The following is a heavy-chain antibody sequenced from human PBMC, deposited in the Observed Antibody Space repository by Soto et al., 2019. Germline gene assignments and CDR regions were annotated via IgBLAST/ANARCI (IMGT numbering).Heavy chain of an antibody. J-gene: IGHJ6*02. CDR3: ARFATVTTKTYYYYYGMDV. V-gene: IGHV4-39*01. D-gene: IGHD4-17*01. CDR2: IYYSGST. Sequence: SQTLSLTCTVSGGSISSSSYCWGWIRQPPGEGLEWIGSIYYSGSTYYNPSLKSRVTISVDTSKNQFSLKLSSVTAADTAVYYCARFATVTTKTYYYYYGMDVWGQGTTVTV. CDR1: GGSISSSSYC.